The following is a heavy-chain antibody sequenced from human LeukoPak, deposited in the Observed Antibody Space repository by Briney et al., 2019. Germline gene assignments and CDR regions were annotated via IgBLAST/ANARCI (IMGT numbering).Heavy chain of an antibody. J-gene: IGHJ4*02. D-gene: IGHD5-12*01. CDR3: ARLIVATRGDY. CDR1: GFTFSSYA. CDR2: ISYDGSNK. V-gene: IGHV3-30-3*01. Sequence: GRSLRLSCAASGFTFSSYAMHWVRQAPGKGLEWVAVISYDGSNKYYADSVKGRFTISRDNSKNTLYLQMSSLRAEDTAVYYCARLIVATRGDYWGQGTLVTVSS.